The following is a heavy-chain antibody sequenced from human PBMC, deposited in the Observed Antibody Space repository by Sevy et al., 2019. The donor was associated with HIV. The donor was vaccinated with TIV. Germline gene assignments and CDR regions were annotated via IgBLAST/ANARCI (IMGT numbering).Heavy chain of an antibody. CDR1: AITLNTYA. V-gene: IGHV3-23*01. Sequence: GGSLRLSCTASAITLNTYAMKWVRQAPGKGLEWVSGISDSGSYTYYADSVKGRFTISRDNTKITVSLQMNSLRAEDTAVYYCAKDRYCSGGNCPLDYWGRGTLVTVSS. D-gene: IGHD2-15*01. CDR2: ISDSGSYT. J-gene: IGHJ4*02. CDR3: AKDRYCSGGNCPLDY.